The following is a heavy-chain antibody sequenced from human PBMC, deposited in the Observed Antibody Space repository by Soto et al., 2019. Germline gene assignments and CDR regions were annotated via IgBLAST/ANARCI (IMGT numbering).Heavy chain of an antibody. V-gene: IGHV1-2*04. J-gene: IGHJ6*02. D-gene: IGHD6-6*01. CDR1: GYTFTGYY. CDR2: INPNSGGT. Sequence: ASVKVSCKASGYTFTGYYMHWVRQAPGQGLEWMGWINPNSGGTNYAQKFQGWVTMTRDTSISTAYMELSRLRSDDTAVYYCARRSSSSRYYGMDVWGQGTTVTVSS. CDR3: ARRSSSSRYYGMDV.